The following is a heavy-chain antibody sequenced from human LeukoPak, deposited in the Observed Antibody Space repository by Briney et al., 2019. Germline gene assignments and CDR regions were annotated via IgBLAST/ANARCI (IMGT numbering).Heavy chain of an antibody. CDR1: GFTFSSYW. Sequence: GGSLRLSCAASGFTFSSYWMHWVRQAPGKGLVWVSRINSDGSSTSYADSVKGRFTISRDNAKNTLYLQMNSLRAEDTAVYYCAKDSRITMIVVVIIPFDYWGQGTLVTVSS. CDR2: INSDGSST. J-gene: IGHJ4*02. D-gene: IGHD3-22*01. CDR3: AKDSRITMIVVVIIPFDY. V-gene: IGHV3-74*01.